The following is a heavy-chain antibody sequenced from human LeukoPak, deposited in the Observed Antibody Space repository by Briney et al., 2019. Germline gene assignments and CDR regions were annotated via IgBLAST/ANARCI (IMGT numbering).Heavy chain of an antibody. CDR2: INPNSGAT. J-gene: IGHJ6*02. Sequence: GASVKVSCKASGYTFTGYYMNWVRQAPGQGLEWMGWINPNSGATNYAQKFQGRVTMTRDTSISTAYMELSRLRSDDTAVYYCARVMGYGDYYYGMDVWGQGTTVTVSS. D-gene: IGHD4-17*01. V-gene: IGHV1-2*02. CDR1: GYTFTGYY. CDR3: ARVMGYGDYYYGMDV.